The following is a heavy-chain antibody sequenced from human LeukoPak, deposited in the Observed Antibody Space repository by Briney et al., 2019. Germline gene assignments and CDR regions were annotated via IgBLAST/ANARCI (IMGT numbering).Heavy chain of an antibody. CDR2: ISYDGSNK. D-gene: IGHD1-26*01. CDR1: GFTFSSYG. Sequence: QSGRSLRLSCAASGFTFSSYGMHWVRQAPGKGLEWVAVISYDGSNKYYADSVKGRFTISRDNSKNTLYLQMNSLRAEDTAVYYCATEGGSRFFDYWGQGTLVTVSS. J-gene: IGHJ4*02. V-gene: IGHV3-30*03. CDR3: ATEGGSRFFDY.